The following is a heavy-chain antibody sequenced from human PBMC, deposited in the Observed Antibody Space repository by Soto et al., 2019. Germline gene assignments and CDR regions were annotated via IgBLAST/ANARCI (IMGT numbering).Heavy chain of an antibody. CDR3: AGAPGWLIED. J-gene: IGHJ4*02. Sequence: EMQMVESGGGLVQPGGSLRLSCAASGFTFSTFWMFWMRQAPGKGLEWVATIKQDGSEERYVDSVKGRFTISRDNAKSSLHLQMNRLGVEDTAVYFCAGAPGWLIEDWGQGTLVTVSS. V-gene: IGHV3-7*04. D-gene: IGHD5-12*01. CDR1: GFTFSTFW. CDR2: IKQDGSEE.